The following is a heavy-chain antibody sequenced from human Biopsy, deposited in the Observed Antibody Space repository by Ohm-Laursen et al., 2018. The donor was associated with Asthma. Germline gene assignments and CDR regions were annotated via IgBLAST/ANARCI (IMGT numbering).Heavy chain of an antibody. CDR2: ISKDASTQ. CDR3: VGDGKDDAFDI. Sequence: SLRLSCTASGFSFSNFAIHWVRQAPGKGLEWVGVISKDASTQDYADSVKGRFTMDRDNSKNTLDLQMNSLREEDTAVYYCVGDGKDDAFDIWGQGTVVSVSS. J-gene: IGHJ3*02. D-gene: IGHD4-23*01. V-gene: IGHV3-30*01. CDR1: GFSFSNFA.